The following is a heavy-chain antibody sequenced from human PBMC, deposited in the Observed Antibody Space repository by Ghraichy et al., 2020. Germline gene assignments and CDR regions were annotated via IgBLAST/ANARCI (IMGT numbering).Heavy chain of an antibody. CDR3: ARLRPGANWNAPDY. D-gene: IGHD1-20*01. J-gene: IGHJ4*02. CDR2: INSDGSST. V-gene: IGHV3-74*01. Sequence: GGSLRLSCAASGFTFSSYWMHWVRQAPGKGLVWVSRINSDGSSTSYADSVKGRFTISRDNAKNTLYLQMNSLRAEDTAVYYCARLRPGANWNAPDYWGQGTLVTVSS. CDR1: GFTFSSYW.